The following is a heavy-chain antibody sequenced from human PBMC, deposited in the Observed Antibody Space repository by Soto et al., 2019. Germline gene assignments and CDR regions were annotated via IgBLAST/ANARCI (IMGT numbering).Heavy chain of an antibody. CDR3: ARNHYPTADFSYYYYGMDV. CDR1: GFTFSSYA. CDR2: ISYDGSNK. Sequence: VGSLRLSCAASGFTFSSYAMHWVRQAPGKGLEWVAVISYDGSNKYYADSVKGRFTISRDNSKNTLYLQMNSLRAEDTAVYYCARNHYPTADFSYYYYGMDVWGQGTTVTVSS. V-gene: IGHV3-30-3*01. J-gene: IGHJ6*02. D-gene: IGHD3-3*01.